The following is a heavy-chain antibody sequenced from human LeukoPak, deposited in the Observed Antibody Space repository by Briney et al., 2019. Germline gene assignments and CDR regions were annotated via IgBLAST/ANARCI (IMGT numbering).Heavy chain of an antibody. CDR1: GFTFSNYW. J-gene: IGHJ4*02. V-gene: IGHV3-7*03. CDR2: IKQDGSEK. CDR3: AWDKVRDPFDY. D-gene: IGHD3-10*01. Sequence: GGSLRLSCAASGFTFSNYWMSWVRQAPGRGLEWVANIKQDGSEKSKNSLYLQMNSLRAEDTAVYYCAWDKVRDPFDYWGQGTLVTVSS.